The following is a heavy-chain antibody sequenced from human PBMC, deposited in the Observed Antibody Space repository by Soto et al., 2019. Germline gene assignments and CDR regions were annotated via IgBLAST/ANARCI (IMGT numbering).Heavy chain of an antibody. D-gene: IGHD6-13*01. CDR3: TRDASRDSSARGWFDP. Sequence: PGGSLRLSCAASGFTFSNYWMSWVRQAPGKGLEWVANLKQDGSVKYYVDSLRGRFTISRDNAKNSLHLQMNSLRAEDTAVYYCTRDASRDSSARGWFDPWGPGTLVTVSS. J-gene: IGHJ5*02. CDR1: GFTFSNYW. CDR2: LKQDGSVK. V-gene: IGHV3-7*01.